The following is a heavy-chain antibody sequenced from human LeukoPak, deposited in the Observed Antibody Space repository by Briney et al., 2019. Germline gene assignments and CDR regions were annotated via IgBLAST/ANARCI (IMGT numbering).Heavy chain of an antibody. V-gene: IGHV4-61*02. CDR3: ARSTSYGYPYYYYYMDV. CDR2: IYTSGST. D-gene: IGHD5-18*01. Sequence: PSETLSLTCTVSGGSISSGSYYWSWIRQPAGKGLEWIGRIYTSGSTNYNPSLKSRVTISVDTSKNQFSLKLSSVTAADTAVYYCARSTSYGYPYYYYYMDVWGKGTTVTISS. J-gene: IGHJ6*03. CDR1: GGSISSGSYY.